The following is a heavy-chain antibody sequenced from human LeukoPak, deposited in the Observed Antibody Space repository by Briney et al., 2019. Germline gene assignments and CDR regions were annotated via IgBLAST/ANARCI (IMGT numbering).Heavy chain of an antibody. CDR3: ARDHYHKIHSVMVTAPDY. CDR1: GYTFTSYY. J-gene: IGHJ4*02. Sequence: ASVKVSCRASGYTFTSYYMHWVRQAPGEGLEWMGIINPTGGSTSYAQKFQGRVTMTRDTSTSTVYMELSSLRSEDTAVYYCARDHYHKIHSVMVTAPDYWGQGTLVIVSS. D-gene: IGHD2-21*02. V-gene: IGHV1-46*01. CDR2: INPTGGST.